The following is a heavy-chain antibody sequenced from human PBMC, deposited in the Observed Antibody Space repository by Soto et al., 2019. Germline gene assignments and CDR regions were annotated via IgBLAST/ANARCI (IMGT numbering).Heavy chain of an antibody. CDR3: ARDPMGRYYGSGSYYFEY. CDR1: GFTFSSYA. J-gene: IGHJ4*02. D-gene: IGHD3-10*01. V-gene: IGHV3-30-3*01. CDR2: ISYDGSNK. Sequence: QVQLVESGGGVVQPGRSLRLSCAASGFTFSSYAMHWVRQAPGKGLEWVAVISYDGSNKYYADSVKGRFTISRDNSKNTFYLQMNSLIAEDTAVYYCARDPMGRYYGSGSYYFEYWGQGTLVTVYS.